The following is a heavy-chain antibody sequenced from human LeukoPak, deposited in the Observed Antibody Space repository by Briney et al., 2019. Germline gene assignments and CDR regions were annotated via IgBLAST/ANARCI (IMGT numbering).Heavy chain of an antibody. CDR3: ARGRVSSSTWYSTYYYYFYMDV. J-gene: IGHJ6*03. Sequence: PSETLSLTCAVSDDSITMYYWTWIRQPPGKGLEWIGYVDHTGSTNFNPSLNGRVSISRDTSKNLFSLRLRSVTAADTAVYFCARGRVSSSTWYSTYYYYFYMDVWGKGTTVTVSS. D-gene: IGHD1-1*01. CDR1: DDSITMYY. CDR2: VDHTGST. V-gene: IGHV4-59*01.